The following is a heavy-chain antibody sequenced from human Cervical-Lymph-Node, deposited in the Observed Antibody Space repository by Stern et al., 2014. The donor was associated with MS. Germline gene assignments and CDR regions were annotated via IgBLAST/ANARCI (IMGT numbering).Heavy chain of an antibody. CDR1: GFTFSSYG. D-gene: IGHD1-1*01. J-gene: IGHJ4*02. CDR2: IYYDGMKK. Sequence: DQLVESGGGVVQPGRSLRVSCAASGFTFSSYGMHWVRQAPGTGLEWLAIIYYDGMKKYYADSVNGRFTISRDNSRNSLYLQMDSLRAEDTALYCCARYNAKTTDCWGQGTLVTVSS. V-gene: IGHV3-33*01. CDR3: ARYNAKTTDC.